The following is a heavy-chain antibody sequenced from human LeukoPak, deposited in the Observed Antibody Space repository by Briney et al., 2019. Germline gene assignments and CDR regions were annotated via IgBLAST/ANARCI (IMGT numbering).Heavy chain of an antibody. CDR2: INPNSGGT. CDR1: GYTFTSYG. J-gene: IGHJ4*02. D-gene: IGHD6-13*01. V-gene: IGHV1-2*02. CDR3: SRASTIAAPGAIPNDF. Sequence: GASVKVSCKASGYTFTSYGISWVRQAPEQGLEWMGWINPNSGGTNYAQKFQGRVTMTRDTSISTAYMELSSLRSDDSAVYFCSRASTIAAPGAIPNDFWGQGTLVTVSS.